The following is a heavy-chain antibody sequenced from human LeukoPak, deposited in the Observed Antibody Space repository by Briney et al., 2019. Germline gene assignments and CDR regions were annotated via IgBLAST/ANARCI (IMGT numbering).Heavy chain of an antibody. D-gene: IGHD3-22*01. CDR1: GFTFSSYA. V-gene: IGHV3-23*01. Sequence: PGGSLRLSCAASGFTFSSYAISWVRQAPGKGLEWVSAISGSGGSTYYADSVKGRFTISRDNSKNTLYLQMNGLRAEDTAVYYCAKDTYYYDSSGYRHFDYWGQGTLVTVSS. J-gene: IGHJ4*02. CDR3: AKDTYYYDSSGYRHFDY. CDR2: ISGSGGST.